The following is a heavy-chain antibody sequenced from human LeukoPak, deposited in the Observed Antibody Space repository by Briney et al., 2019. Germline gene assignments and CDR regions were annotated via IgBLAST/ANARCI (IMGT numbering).Heavy chain of an antibody. CDR1: GYTFTGYY. Sequence: ASVKVSCKASGYTFTGYYMHWVRQAPGQGLEWMGWINPNSGGTNYAQKFQGRVTMTRDTSISTAYMELSRLRSDDTAVYYCARDGSWNYDPYYYYYYMDVWGKGTTVTVSS. CDR2: INPNSGGT. J-gene: IGHJ6*03. D-gene: IGHD1-7*01. V-gene: IGHV1-2*02. CDR3: ARDGSWNYDPYYYYYYMDV.